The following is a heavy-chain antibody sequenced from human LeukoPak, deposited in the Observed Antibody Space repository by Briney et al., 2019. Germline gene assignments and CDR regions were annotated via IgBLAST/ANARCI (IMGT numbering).Heavy chain of an antibody. CDR1: GFTFSDYY. D-gene: IGHD1-1*01. J-gene: IGHJ4*02. CDR3: ARDIPQTGAPGELDY. Sequence: KPGGSLTLSCAASGFTFSDYYMSWIRQAPGKGLEWVSYISNGGSTLYYADSVKGRFTISRANAKNSLYLQMNSLRAEDTAVYYCARDIPQTGAPGELDYWGQGTLVTVSS. V-gene: IGHV3-11*04. CDR2: ISNGGSTL.